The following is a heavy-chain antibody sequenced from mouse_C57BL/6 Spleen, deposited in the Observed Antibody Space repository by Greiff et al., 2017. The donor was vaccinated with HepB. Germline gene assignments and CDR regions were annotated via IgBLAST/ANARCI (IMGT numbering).Heavy chain of an antibody. CDR2: ISSGGSYT. CDR3: ARHYSNYPWFAY. J-gene: IGHJ3*01. D-gene: IGHD2-5*01. V-gene: IGHV5-6*02. Sequence: DVMLVESGGDLVKPGGSLKLSCAASGFTFSSYGMSWVRQTPDKRLEWVATISSGGSYTYYPDSVKGRFTISRDNAKNTLYLQMSSLKSEDTAMYYCARHYSNYPWFAYWGQGTLVTVSA. CDR1: GFTFSSYG.